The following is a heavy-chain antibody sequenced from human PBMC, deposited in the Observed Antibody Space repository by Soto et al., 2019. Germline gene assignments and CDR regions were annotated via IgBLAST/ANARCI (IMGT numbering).Heavy chain of an antibody. Sequence: SETLSLTCAVYGGSFSGYYWSWIRQPPGKGLEWIGYIYHSGSTNYNPSLKSRVTISVDTSKNQFSLKLSSVTAADTAVYYCASLPAAIVYWGQGTLVTVSS. V-gene: IGHV4-34*01. CDR1: GGSFSGYY. CDR3: ASLPAAIVY. CDR2: IYHSGST. J-gene: IGHJ4*02. D-gene: IGHD2-2*02.